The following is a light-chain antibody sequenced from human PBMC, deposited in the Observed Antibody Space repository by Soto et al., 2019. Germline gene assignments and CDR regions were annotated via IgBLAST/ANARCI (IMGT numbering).Light chain of an antibody. CDR1: QSVSSN. CDR3: QQYKIWPWWT. Sequence: EIVMTQSPATLSVSPGERATLSCRASQSVSSNLAWYQQKPGQAPRLLIYGASTRATGIPARFSGSGSGTEFTLTISSLQSEDLAIYYCQQYKIWPWWTFGQGTKV. V-gene: IGKV3-15*01. J-gene: IGKJ1*01. CDR2: GAS.